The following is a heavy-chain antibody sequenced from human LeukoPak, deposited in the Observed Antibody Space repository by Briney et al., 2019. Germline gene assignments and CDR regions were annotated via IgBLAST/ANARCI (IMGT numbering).Heavy chain of an antibody. V-gene: IGHV3-9*01. D-gene: IGHD2-2*01. J-gene: IGHJ4*02. CDR3: AKDITHSSTSCYDY. CDR2: ISWNSGSI. Sequence: GGSLRLSCAASGFTFDDYAMHWVRQAPGKGLEWGSGISWNSGSIGYADSVKGRFTISRDNAKNSLYLQMNSLRAEDTALYYCAKDITHSSTSCYDYWGQGTLVTVS. CDR1: GFTFDDYA.